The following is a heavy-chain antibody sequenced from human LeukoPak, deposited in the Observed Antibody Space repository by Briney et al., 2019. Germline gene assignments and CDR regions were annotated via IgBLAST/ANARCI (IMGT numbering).Heavy chain of an antibody. D-gene: IGHD3-22*01. CDR2: INHSGST. CDR1: GGSFSGYY. CDR3: AIRTRYYYDSSGGDY. J-gene: IGHJ4*02. Sequence: SPSETLSLTCAVYGGSFSGYYWSWIRQPPGKGLEWIGEINHSGSTNYNPSLKSRVTISVDTSKNQFSLKLSSVTAADTAVYYCAIRTRYYYDSSGGDYWGQGTLVTVSS. V-gene: IGHV4-34*01.